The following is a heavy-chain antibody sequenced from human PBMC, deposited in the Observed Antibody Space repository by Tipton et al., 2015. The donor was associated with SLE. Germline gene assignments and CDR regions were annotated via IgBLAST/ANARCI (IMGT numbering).Heavy chain of an antibody. CDR2: INQDGSEK. D-gene: IGHD2-2*01. CDR3: AKDKSSSNLGWYFDL. Sequence: SLRLSCAASGFTFSRHWMTWVRQAPGKGLEWVANINQDGSEKYYVDSVKGRFTISRDNAKDSLDLQMNSLRAEDTAVYYCAKDKSSSNLGWYFDLWGRGTLVTVSS. J-gene: IGHJ2*01. CDR1: GFTFSRHW. V-gene: IGHV3-7*01.